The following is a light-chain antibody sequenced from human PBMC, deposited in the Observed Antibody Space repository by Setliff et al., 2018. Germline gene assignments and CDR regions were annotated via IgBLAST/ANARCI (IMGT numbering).Light chain of an antibody. Sequence: QSVLTQPASVSGSPEQSITISCAGITSDVGGNFHVSWYQHKPGRGPTLILYNVNQRPSAVSSRFSGSKSGSSASLIISGLRPEDEGDYYCCSFGRGRTYVVGSGTKVTVL. CDR3: CSFGRGRTYV. J-gene: IGLJ1*01. CDR2: NVN. V-gene: IGLV2-14*03. CDR1: TSDVGGNFH.